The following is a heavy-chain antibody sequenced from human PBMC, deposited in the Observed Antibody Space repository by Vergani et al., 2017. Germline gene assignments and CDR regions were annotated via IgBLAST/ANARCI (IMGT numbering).Heavy chain of an antibody. CDR1: NGSISGGTYY. CDR3: ARGETRTDWFDP. V-gene: IGHV4-31*03. D-gene: IGHD3-16*01. Sequence: QVQLRESGPGLMKPSQTLSLTCTVSNGSISGGTYYWSWIRQHPGKGLEWLGNIVHSGSAYYNPSLKSRVSISIDTSKNLFSLKLSSVTAADTSMYYCARGETRTDWFDPWGQGTLVTVSS. J-gene: IGHJ5*02. CDR2: IVHSGSA.